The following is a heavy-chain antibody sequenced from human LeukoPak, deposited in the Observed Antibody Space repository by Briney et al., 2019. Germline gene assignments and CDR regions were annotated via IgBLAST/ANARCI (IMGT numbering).Heavy chain of an antibody. CDR2: INSDGRST. D-gene: IGHD2-15*01. V-gene: IGHV3-74*01. CDR1: GFTFSSYW. Sequence: GGSLRLSCVGSGFTFSSYWMHWVRQAPGKGLVWVSRINSDGRSTFYADSVKGRFTISRDNAKNTLYLQMNSLRAEDTAVYYCAKCRGGSCYSPFDDWGQGTLVTVSS. J-gene: IGHJ4*02. CDR3: AKCRGGSCYSPFDD.